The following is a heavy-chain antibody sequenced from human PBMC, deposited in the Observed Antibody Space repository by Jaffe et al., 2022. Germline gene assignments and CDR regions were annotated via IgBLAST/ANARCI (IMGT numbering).Heavy chain of an antibody. V-gene: IGHV3-23*01. CDR3: AKNPVGYGSGSYLFVGFDY. J-gene: IGHJ4*02. Sequence: EVQLLESGGGLVQPGGSLRLSCAASGFTFSSYAMSWVRQAPGKGLEWVSAISGSGGSTYYADSVKGRFTISRDNSKNTLYLQMNSLRAEDTAVYYCAKNPVGYGSGSYLFVGFDYWGQGTLVTVSS. CDR2: ISGSGGST. D-gene: IGHD3-10*01. CDR1: GFTFSSYA.